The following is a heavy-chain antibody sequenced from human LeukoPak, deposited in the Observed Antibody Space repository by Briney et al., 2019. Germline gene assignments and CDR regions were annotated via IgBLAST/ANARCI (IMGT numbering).Heavy chain of an antibody. J-gene: IGHJ3*02. D-gene: IGHD5-18*01. CDR1: GGSFSSYY. CDR3: ARRTDTAMVSDAFDI. Sequence: SETLSLTCAVYGGSFSSYYWGWIRQPPGKGLEWIGSIYYSGSTYYNPSLKSRVTISVDTSKNQFSLELSSVTAADTAVYYCARRTDTAMVSDAFDIWGQGTMVTVSS. V-gene: IGHV4-39*01. CDR2: IYYSGST.